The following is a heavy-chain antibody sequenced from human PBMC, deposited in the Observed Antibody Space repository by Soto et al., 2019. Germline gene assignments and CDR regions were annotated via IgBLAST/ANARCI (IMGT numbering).Heavy chain of an antibody. CDR1: GFTVSNSY. CDR2: IYSGGST. D-gene: IGHD3-10*01. J-gene: IGHJ4*02. Sequence: GESLRLSCATSGFTVSNSYMSRVRQAPGKGLEWVSAIYSGGSTYYADSVKGRFTISRDNSRNTLYLQMNSLRAEDTAVYFCARCDGSATYCFFFAYWGQGT. V-gene: IGHV3-66*01. CDR3: ARCDGSATYCFFFAY.